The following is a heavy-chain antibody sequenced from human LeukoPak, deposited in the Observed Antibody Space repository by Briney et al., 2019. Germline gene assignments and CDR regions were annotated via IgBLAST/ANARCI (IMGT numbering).Heavy chain of an antibody. CDR3: SIHNYGRTTVTAFTL. V-gene: IGHV3-15*01. Sequence: GGSLRLSCEASGFSFNKAWMSWVRQAPGKGPEWVGRIKSKTDGGTTDYAAPVNGRFTISRDDSKNMLYLEMNSLKTNGTALYYCSIHNYGRTTVTAFTLWGQGTLVTVSS. J-gene: IGHJ4*02. D-gene: IGHD4-17*01. CDR1: GFSFNKAW. CDR2: IKSKTDGGTT.